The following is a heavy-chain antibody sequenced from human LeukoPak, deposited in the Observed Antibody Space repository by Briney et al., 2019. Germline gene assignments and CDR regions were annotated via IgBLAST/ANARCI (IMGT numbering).Heavy chain of an antibody. CDR2: ISGSGGST. J-gene: IGHJ6*02. V-gene: IGHV3-23*01. CDR1: GFTFSSYA. Sequence: GGSLRLSCAASGFTFSSYATSWVRQTPGKGLEWVSAISGSGGSTYYADSVKGRFTISRDNPKNTLFLQMNSLRVEDTAPYYCAKSVAIYFHYGLDVWGQGTTVTVSS. CDR3: AKSVAIYFHYGLDV. D-gene: IGHD3-3*01.